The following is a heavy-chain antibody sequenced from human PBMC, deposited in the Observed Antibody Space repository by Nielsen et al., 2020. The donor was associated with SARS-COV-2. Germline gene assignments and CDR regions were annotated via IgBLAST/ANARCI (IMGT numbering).Heavy chain of an antibody. CDR2: IYYSGST. Sequence: SETLSLTCTVSGGSISSYYWSWIRQPPGKGLEWIGYIYYSGSTNYNPSLKSRVTISVDTSKNQFSLKLSSVTAADTAVYYCASSKSSSWYFPAPDAFDIWGQGTMVTVSS. CDR1: GGSISSYY. CDR3: ASSKSSSWYFPAPDAFDI. J-gene: IGHJ3*02. D-gene: IGHD6-13*01. V-gene: IGHV4-59*12.